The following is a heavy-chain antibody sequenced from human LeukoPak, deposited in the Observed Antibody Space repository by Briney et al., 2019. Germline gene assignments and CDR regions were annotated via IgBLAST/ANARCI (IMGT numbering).Heavy chain of an antibody. CDR3: AKEVEYSSGWYEGDY. Sequence: AGGSLRLSCAASGFTFSSYAMHWVRQAPGKGLEWVAVIPYDGSNKYYADSVKGRFTISRDNSKNTLYLQMNSLRAEDTAVYYCAKEVEYSSGWYEGDYWGQGTLVTVSS. V-gene: IGHV3-30-3*01. CDR2: IPYDGSNK. D-gene: IGHD6-19*01. CDR1: GFTFSSYA. J-gene: IGHJ4*02.